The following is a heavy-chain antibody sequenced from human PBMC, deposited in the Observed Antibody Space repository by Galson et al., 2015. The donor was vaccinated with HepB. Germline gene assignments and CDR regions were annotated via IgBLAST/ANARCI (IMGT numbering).Heavy chain of an antibody. Sequence: SLRLSCATSGFTFTNYAMSWVRQAPGKGLEWVSGIIAIGTSTHYADSVKGRFTISRDNSKNTIYLQMNNLRAEDSAVYYCAKDYADKLMTSETAALFEYWGHGALVTVSS. CDR3: AKDYADKLMTSETAALFEY. V-gene: IGHV3-23*05. CDR2: IIAIGTST. D-gene: IGHD3-16*01. J-gene: IGHJ4*01. CDR1: GFTFTNYA.